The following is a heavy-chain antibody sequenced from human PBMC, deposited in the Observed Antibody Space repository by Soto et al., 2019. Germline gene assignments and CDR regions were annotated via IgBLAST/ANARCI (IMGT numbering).Heavy chain of an antibody. V-gene: IGHV3-7*01. Sequence: GGSLRLSCAAFGFPFSRYWMSWVRQAPGKGLEWVANIKQDGSEKSYVDSVKGRFSISRDNAKNSLYLQMNSLRVEDTAVYFCGRDIPSISGRPGGWFDPWGQGTLVTVSS. CDR2: IKQDGSEK. J-gene: IGHJ5*02. D-gene: IGHD6-6*01. CDR1: GFPFSRYW. CDR3: GRDIPSISGRPGGWFDP.